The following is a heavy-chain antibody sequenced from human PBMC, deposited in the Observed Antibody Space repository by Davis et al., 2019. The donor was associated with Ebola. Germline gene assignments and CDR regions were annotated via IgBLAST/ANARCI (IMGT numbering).Heavy chain of an antibody. Sequence: PGGSLRLSCAASGFTFSDYYMSWIRQAPGKGLEWVSYISSSGSTIYYADSVKGRFTISRDNSKNTLYLQMNSLRAEDTAVYYCAKDRDYYGSGTLDYWGQGTLVTVSS. D-gene: IGHD3-10*01. J-gene: IGHJ4*02. CDR2: ISSSGSTI. CDR1: GFTFSDYY. CDR3: AKDRDYYGSGTLDY. V-gene: IGHV3-11*04.